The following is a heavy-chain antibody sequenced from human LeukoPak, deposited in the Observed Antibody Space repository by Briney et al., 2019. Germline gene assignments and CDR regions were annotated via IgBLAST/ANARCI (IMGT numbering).Heavy chain of an antibody. CDR3: ARDDSNGVDY. CDR1: GFTFSYYW. Sequence: GGSLRPSCAASGFTFSYYWMVWVRQAPGKGLVSVSRISSDGTSTTYADSVKGRFTVSRDNAKNTLYLQMNSLRADDTAVYYCARDDSNGVDYWGQGTLVTVSS. D-gene: IGHD6-19*01. J-gene: IGHJ4*02. V-gene: IGHV3-74*01. CDR2: ISSDGTST.